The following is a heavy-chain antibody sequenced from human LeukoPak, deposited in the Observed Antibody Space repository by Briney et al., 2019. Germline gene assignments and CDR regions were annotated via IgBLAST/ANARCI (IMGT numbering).Heavy chain of an antibody. CDR2: ISHSGST. J-gene: IGHJ4*02. D-gene: IGHD6-13*01. V-gene: IGHV4-34*01. CDR1: GGSFSGYY. Sequence: PSETLSLTCAVYGGSFSGYYWSWIRQPPGKGLEWIGEISHSGSTNYNPSLKSRVTISVDTSKNQFSLKLSSVTAADTAVYYCARVPRESSSWYVSVPFDYWGQGTLVTVSS. CDR3: ARVPRESSSWYVSVPFDY.